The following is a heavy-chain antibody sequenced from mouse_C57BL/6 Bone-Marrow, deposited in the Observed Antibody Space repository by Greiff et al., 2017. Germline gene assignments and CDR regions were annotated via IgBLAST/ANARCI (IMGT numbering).Heavy chain of an antibody. V-gene: IGHV1-22*01. D-gene: IGHD2-3*01. Sequence: EVQLQQSGPELVKPGASVKMSCKASGYTFTDYNMHWVKQRHGKSLEWIGYINPNNGGTSYNQKFKSKATLTVTKSSSTAYMELRSLTSEDSAVYYCARRRDGYYVSYFDYWGQGTTLTVSS. CDR3: ARRRDGYYVSYFDY. CDR2: INPNNGGT. CDR1: GYTFTDYN. J-gene: IGHJ2*01.